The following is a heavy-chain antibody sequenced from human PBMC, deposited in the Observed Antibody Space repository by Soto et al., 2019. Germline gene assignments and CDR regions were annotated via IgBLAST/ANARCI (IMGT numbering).Heavy chain of an antibody. CDR2: MNPNSGDT. J-gene: IGHJ6*03. CDR3: ARESGGATATLHYYYFYMDV. V-gene: IGHV1-2*02. D-gene: IGHD5-12*01. Sequence: QVQLVQSGAEVKKPGASVTVSCKASGYRFSDYYLHWVRQAPGQGPEWMGWMNPNSGDTKYAQKFKGRVTMTRDTSVRTAFMELNGLKYDDTAVYYFARESGGATATLHYYYFYMDVWGIGTTVTVSS. CDR1: GYRFSDYY.